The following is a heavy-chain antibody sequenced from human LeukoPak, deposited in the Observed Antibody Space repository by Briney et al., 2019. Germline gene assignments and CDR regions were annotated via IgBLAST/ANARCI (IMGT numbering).Heavy chain of an antibody. V-gene: IGHV4-38-2*02. CDR1: GYTINSGYH. Sequence: SETLSLTCIVSGYTINSGYHWGWIRQPPGKGLEWIGSIYHSGSTYYNPSLKSRVTISIDTSKNQFSLKLSSVTAADTAVYYCARHYLYDTSGDGTYYFDYWGQGTLVTVSS. CDR3: ARHYLYDTSGDGTYYFDY. J-gene: IGHJ4*02. D-gene: IGHD3-22*01. CDR2: IYHSGST.